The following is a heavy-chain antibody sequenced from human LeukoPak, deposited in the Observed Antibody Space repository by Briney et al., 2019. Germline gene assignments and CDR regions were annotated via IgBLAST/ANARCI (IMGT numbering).Heavy chain of an antibody. CDR1: GGSISSYY. J-gene: IGHJ3*02. V-gene: IGHV4-4*07. CDR3: AREFHYYDSSGYYDGPVVAFVI. D-gene: IGHD3-22*01. Sequence: IPSETLSLTRTVSGGSISSYYWSWLRQPAGKGLEWIGRIYTSGSTNYNPSLKSRVTMSVDTSKNQFSLKLSSVTAADTAVYYCAREFHYYDSSGYYDGPVVAFVIWGQGTMVTVSS. CDR2: IYTSGST.